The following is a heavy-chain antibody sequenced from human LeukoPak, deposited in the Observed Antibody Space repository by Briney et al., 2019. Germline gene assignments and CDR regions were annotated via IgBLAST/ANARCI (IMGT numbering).Heavy chain of an antibody. CDR1: GGSISSYY. Sequence: SETLSLTCTVSGGSISSYYWSWIRQPPGKGLEWIGYIYTSGSTNYNPSLKSRVTISVDTSKNQFSLKLNSVTAADTAVYYCAWDGTGDPFAFDIWGQGTMVTVSS. CDR2: IYTSGST. V-gene: IGHV4-4*09. D-gene: IGHD7-27*01. J-gene: IGHJ3*02. CDR3: AWDGTGDPFAFDI.